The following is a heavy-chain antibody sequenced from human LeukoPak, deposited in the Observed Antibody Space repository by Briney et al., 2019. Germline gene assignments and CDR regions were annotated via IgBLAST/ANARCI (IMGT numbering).Heavy chain of an antibody. CDR3: AKDRAFNRYCSGGSCYSGHAFDI. CDR1: GFTFDDYA. D-gene: IGHD2-15*01. Sequence: GGSLRLSCAASGFTFDDYAMHWVRQAPGKGLEWVSGISWNSGSIGYADSVKGRFTISRDNAKNSLYLQMNSLRAEDMALYYCAKDRAFNRYCSGGSCYSGHAFDIWGQGTMVTVSS. CDR2: ISWNSGSI. J-gene: IGHJ3*02. V-gene: IGHV3-9*03.